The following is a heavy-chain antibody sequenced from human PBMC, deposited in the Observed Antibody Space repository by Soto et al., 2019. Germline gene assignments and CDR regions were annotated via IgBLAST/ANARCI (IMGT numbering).Heavy chain of an antibody. D-gene: IGHD2-2*02. Sequence: GESLKISCKGSGYSFTSYWISWVRQMPGKGLEWMGRIDPSDSYTNYSPSFQGHVTISADKSISTAYLQWSSLKASDTAMYYCARLVVVPAAITTGSGMDVWGQGTTVTVSS. J-gene: IGHJ6*02. CDR1: GYSFTSYW. CDR3: ARLVVVPAAITTGSGMDV. CDR2: IDPSDSYT. V-gene: IGHV5-10-1*01.